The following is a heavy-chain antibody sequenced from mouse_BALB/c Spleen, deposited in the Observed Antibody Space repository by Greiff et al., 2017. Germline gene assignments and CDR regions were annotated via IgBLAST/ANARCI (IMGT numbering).Heavy chain of an antibody. V-gene: IGHV1S81*02. CDR3: ARGYGNFRNYYAMDY. Sequence: QVQLQQPGAELVKPGASVKLSCKASGYTFTSYWMHWVKQRPRQGLEWIGEINPSNGRTNYNEKFKSKATLTVDKSSSTAYMQLSSLTSEDSAVYYCARGYGNFRNYYAMDYWGQGTSVTVSS. J-gene: IGHJ4*01. CDR2: INPSNGRT. CDR1: GYTFTSYW. D-gene: IGHD2-1*01.